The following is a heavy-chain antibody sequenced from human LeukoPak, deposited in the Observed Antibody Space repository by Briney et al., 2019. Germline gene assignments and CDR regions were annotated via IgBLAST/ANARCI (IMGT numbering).Heavy chain of an antibody. CDR3: VEDSVFGTNFYQYKNG. V-gene: IGHV3-21*01. D-gene: IGHD6-13*01. J-gene: IGHJ6*03. Sequence: GGSLRLSPVEPRFSPRDLRSYCVRQSPGKGLEWVASITSSGPFMYHSDSLRGRFTISKDNAKNSLYLQMNILRPEDTAIYYCVEDSVFGTNFYQYKNGGSKGTTVTVSS. CDR1: RFSPRDLR. CDR2: ITSSGPFM.